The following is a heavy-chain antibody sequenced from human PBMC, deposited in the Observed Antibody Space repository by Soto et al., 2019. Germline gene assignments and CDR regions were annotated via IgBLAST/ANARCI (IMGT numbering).Heavy chain of an antibody. Sequence: GGSLTLSCAASGFTFSNDALSWDSQPPGKGLEGVAVKSGSGGSTYYADTVKGRLPNSRDNPKNMLYLQMNSVRAEDTAVYYCAKDYYDSSGYSYFDYWGQGTQVTVSS. CDR3: AKDYYDSSGYSYFDY. D-gene: IGHD3-22*01. J-gene: IGHJ4*02. CDR1: GFTFSNDA. CDR2: KSGSGGST. V-gene: IGHV3-23*01.